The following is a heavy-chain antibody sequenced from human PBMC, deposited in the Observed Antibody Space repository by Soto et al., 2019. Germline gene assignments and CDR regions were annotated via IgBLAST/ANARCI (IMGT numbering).Heavy chain of an antibody. CDR3: ASEGYNSLFDY. V-gene: IGHV3-21*01. CDR2: IGSIDGSSNYI. CDR1: GFTLSTYS. J-gene: IGHJ4*02. D-gene: IGHD5-12*01. Sequence: GGSLRFSCAASGFTLSTYSMNWVRQSPGKGLEWVSSIGSIDGSSNYIHYADSLKGRFTISRDNAKNSVYLQMNSLRAEDTAVYYCASEGYNSLFDYWGQGTQVTVSS.